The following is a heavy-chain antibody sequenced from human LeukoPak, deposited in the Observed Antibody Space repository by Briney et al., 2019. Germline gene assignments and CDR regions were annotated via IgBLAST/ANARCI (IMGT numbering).Heavy chain of an antibody. D-gene: IGHD3-10*01. Sequence: SETLSLTCSVSGGSISTYYWSWIRQPPGKGLEWIGYSYHGGGTNYDPSLKSRVTVSVDTSKNQFSLKLSSVTAADTALYYCARVGSGSFDYWGQGTLVTVSS. CDR2: SYHGGGT. CDR1: GGSISTYY. CDR3: ARVGSGSFDY. J-gene: IGHJ4*02. V-gene: IGHV4-59*01.